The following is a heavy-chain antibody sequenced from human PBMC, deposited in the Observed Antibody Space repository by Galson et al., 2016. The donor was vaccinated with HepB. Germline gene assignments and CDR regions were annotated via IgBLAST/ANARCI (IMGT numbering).Heavy chain of an antibody. D-gene: IGHD1-26*01. CDR2: INPSGGDA. Sequence: SVKVSCKASGYTFITYYMHWVRQAPGQGPEWMGIINPSGGDATYAQRFQGRLTLTRDSSTSTFYMELSRLSFEDTAVYYCARESGAYYIHSDYWGQGTLVTVSS. V-gene: IGHV1-46*01. CDR1: GYTFITYY. J-gene: IGHJ4*02. CDR3: ARESGAYYIHSDY.